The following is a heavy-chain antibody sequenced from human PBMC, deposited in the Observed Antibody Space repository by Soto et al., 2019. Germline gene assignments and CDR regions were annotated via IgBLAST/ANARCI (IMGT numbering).Heavy chain of an antibody. J-gene: IGHJ4*02. D-gene: IGHD7-27*01. Sequence: QVHLQESGPGLVKPSGTLSLTCSVSGVSVTSGSYYWTWIRQTPGKGLEWIGYVHYTGSTNYNPSLRSRVTISLDTSEKYFSLRMTSVTAADTAVYYCARDFRGLGISRQFDYWGQGTLVTVSS. CDR1: GVSVTSGSYY. V-gene: IGHV4-61*03. CDR3: ARDFRGLGISRQFDY. CDR2: VHYTGST.